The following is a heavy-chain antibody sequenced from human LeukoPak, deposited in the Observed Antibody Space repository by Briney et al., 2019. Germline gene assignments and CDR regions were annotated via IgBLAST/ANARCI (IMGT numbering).Heavy chain of an antibody. Sequence: GGSLRLSCAASGFTVSSNYMSWVRQAPGKGLEWVSAISGSGGSTYYADSVKGRFTISRDNSKNTLYLQMNSLRAEDTAVYYCAKDIYGDYGRADYWGQGTLVTVSS. CDR3: AKDIYGDYGRADY. V-gene: IGHV3-23*01. CDR1: GFTVSSNY. CDR2: ISGSGGST. J-gene: IGHJ4*02. D-gene: IGHD4-17*01.